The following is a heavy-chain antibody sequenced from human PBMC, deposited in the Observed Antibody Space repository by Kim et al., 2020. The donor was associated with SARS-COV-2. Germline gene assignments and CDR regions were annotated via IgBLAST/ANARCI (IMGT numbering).Heavy chain of an antibody. CDR3: ARTTGTTTYDYAMDV. CDR1: GLTFSSYS. Sequence: GGSLRLSCAASGLTFSSYSMNWVRQAPGKGLEWVSDIASSGCSTYYADSVKGRFTISRDNAQNSLFLQMNSLRDEDTAVYYCARTTGTTTYDYAMDVWG. J-gene: IGHJ6*02. CDR2: IASSGCST. V-gene: IGHV3-48*02. D-gene: IGHD1-1*01.